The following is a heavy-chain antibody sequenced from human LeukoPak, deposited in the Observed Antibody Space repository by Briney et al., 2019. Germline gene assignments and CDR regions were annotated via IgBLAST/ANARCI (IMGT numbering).Heavy chain of an antibody. V-gene: IGHV4-31*11. CDR2: IYYSGST. J-gene: IGHJ4*02. CDR1: GGSFSGYY. D-gene: IGHD3-10*01. CDR3: ARSYDSGNYDY. Sequence: SETLSLTCAVYGGSFSGYYWSWIRQHPGKGLEWIGCIYYSGSTYYNPSLKSRVTISVDTSKSQFSLKLSSVTAADMAVYYCARSYDSGNYDYWGQGTLVTVSS.